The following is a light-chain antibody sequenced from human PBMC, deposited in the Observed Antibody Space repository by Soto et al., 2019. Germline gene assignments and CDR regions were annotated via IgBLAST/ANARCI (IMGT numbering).Light chain of an antibody. Sequence: QSALTQPASVSGSPGQSITISCTGTSSDVGGYNYVSWHQQHPGKAPKLMIYEVSNRPSGVSNRFSGSKSGNTASLTISGLQADDEADYYCSSYTSSSTPYDFGTGTKVTVL. CDR1: SSDVGGYNY. CDR2: EVS. V-gene: IGLV2-14*01. CDR3: SSYTSSSTPYD. J-gene: IGLJ1*01.